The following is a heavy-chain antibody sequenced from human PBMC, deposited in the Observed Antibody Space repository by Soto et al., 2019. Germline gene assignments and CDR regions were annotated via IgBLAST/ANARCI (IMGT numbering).Heavy chain of an antibody. D-gene: IGHD6-6*01. J-gene: IGHJ6*02. CDR1: GGSFSGYY. CDR2: INHSGST. V-gene: IGHV4-34*01. Sequence: PSETLSLTCAVYGGSFSGYYWSWIRQPPGKGLEWIGEINHSGSTNYNPSLKSRVTISVDTSKNQFSLKLSSVTAADTAVYYCARQYSSSYYYYYGMDVWGQGTTVTVS. CDR3: ARQYSSSYYYYYGMDV.